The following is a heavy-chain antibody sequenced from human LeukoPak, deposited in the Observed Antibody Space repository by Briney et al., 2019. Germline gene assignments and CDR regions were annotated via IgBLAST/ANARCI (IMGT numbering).Heavy chain of an antibody. CDR3: ARGSGSGWPLDR. CDR1: GVIVSRNF. D-gene: IGHD6-19*01. J-gene: IGHJ5*02. CDR2: MYAGGTT. V-gene: IGHV3-53*01. Sequence: GGSLRRSCAASGVIVSRNFMSWVRQAPGKGLQWVAIMYAGGTTDYSDSVRGRFHISRDSSNNTLSLQINSLRVEDTAVYYCARGSGSGWPLDRWGQGALVTVSS.